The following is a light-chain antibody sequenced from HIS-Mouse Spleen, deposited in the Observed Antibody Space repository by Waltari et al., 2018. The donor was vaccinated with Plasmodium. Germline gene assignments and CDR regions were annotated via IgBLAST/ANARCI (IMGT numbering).Light chain of an antibody. V-gene: IGLV2-14*01. Sequence: QSALTQPASVSGSPGQSITISCTGTSSDVGGYNYVSWYQQHPGKAPKTIMYECSNRPAGFSQRFSGSKSGNTASLTISGLQAEDEADYYCSSYTSSSTLDVVFGGGTKLTVL. J-gene: IGLJ2*01. CDR2: ECS. CDR3: SSYTSSSTLDVV. CDR1: SSDVGGYNY.